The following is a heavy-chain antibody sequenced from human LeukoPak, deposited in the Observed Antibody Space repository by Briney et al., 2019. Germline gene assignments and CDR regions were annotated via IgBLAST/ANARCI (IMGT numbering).Heavy chain of an antibody. CDR1: GFTFSNAW. D-gene: IGHD6-13*01. CDR3: ARLIAAAGKRWFDP. CDR2: IKSKTDGGTT. V-gene: IGHV3-15*01. J-gene: IGHJ5*02. Sequence: GGSLRLSCAASGFTFSNAWMSWVRQAPGKGLEWVGRIKSKTDGGTTDYAAPVKGRFTISRDDSKNTLYLQMNSLKTEDTAVYYCARLIAAAGKRWFDPWGQGTLVTVSS.